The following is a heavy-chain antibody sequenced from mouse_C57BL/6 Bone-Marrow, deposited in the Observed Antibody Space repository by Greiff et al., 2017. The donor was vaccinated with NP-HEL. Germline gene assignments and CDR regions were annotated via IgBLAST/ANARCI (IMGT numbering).Heavy chain of an antibody. J-gene: IGHJ4*01. CDR2: INYDGSST. D-gene: IGHD2-4*01. Sequence: EVQLVESEGGLVQPGSSMKLSCTTSGFTFSDYYMAWVRQVPEMGLDWVANINYDGSSTYYLDSLKSRFIISRDNAKNILYLQMSSLKSEDTATYYCAREGGLRRRTYAMDYWGQGTSVTVSS. V-gene: IGHV5-16*01. CDR1: GFTFSDYY. CDR3: AREGGLRRRTYAMDY.